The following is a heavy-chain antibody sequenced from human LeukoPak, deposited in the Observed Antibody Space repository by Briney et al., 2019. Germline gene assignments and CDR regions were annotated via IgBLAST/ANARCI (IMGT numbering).Heavy chain of an antibody. V-gene: IGHV3-48*03. CDR2: ISSSGSTI. D-gene: IGHD3-22*01. CDR3: AMEETYDNDRPYYYYYYMDV. J-gene: IGHJ6*03. Sequence: GGSLRLSCAASGVTFNSYEMNWGRQAPGKGLEWVSYISSSGSTIYYADSVKGRFTISRDNAKNSLYLQMNSLRAEDTAVYYCAMEETYDNDRPYYYYYYMDVWGKGTTVTVSS. CDR1: GVTFNSYE.